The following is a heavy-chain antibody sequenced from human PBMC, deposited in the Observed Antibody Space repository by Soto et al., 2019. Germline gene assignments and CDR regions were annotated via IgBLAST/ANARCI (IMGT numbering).Heavy chain of an antibody. V-gene: IGHV2-26*01. CDR3: ARSHLAVAVSPWFDP. CDR2: IDSSGEK. CDR1: GLSITDSEMG. D-gene: IGHD6-19*01. Sequence: QVTLKELGPVLVMTTETLTLRCTVSGLSITDSEMGVSWIRQPPGQPLEWLAHIDSSGEKSYRTFLKSRLAISKDTSKSQIVLTMTKMDPADTATYYCARSHLAVAVSPWFDPWGQGIPVTVSS. J-gene: IGHJ5*02.